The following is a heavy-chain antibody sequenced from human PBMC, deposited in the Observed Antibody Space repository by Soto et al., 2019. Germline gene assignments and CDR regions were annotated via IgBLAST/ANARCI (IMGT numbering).Heavy chain of an antibody. CDR3: ARDYGKLVHWWFAP. J-gene: IGHJ5*02. V-gene: IGHV4-59*01. CDR2: IYYSGST. Sequence: SETLSLTCTVSGGSIRSYYWSWIRQPPWKALEWIVYIYYSGSTNYNPSLKSRVTMSVDTSKNQFSLKLSSVTAADTAVYYCARDYGKLVHWWFAPWGQGTIVTVSS. CDR1: GGSIRSYY. D-gene: IGHD6-6*01.